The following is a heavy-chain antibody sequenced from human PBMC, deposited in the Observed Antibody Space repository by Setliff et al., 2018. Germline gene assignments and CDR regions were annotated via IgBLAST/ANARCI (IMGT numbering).Heavy chain of an antibody. Sequence: ASVKVSCKASGYTFTESIVSWVRQAPGQGLEWLGWIGVYSGNTYTAQRFQGRVTMTTDTATNRAYLELRGLRSDDTAVYYCLRLVRYCSRTSCQRTSGDEVWGQGTLVTVSS. CDR2: IGVYSGNT. D-gene: IGHD2-8*01. J-gene: IGHJ4*02. V-gene: IGHV1-18*01. CDR3: LRLVRYCSRTSCQRTSGDEV. CDR1: GYTFTESI.